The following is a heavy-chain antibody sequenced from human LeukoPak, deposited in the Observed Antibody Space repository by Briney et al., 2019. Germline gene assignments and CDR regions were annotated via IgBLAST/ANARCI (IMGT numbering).Heavy chain of an antibody. CDR3: ARRRPGYSSGWYGYWFDP. CDR2: INPNSGGI. D-gene: IGHD6-19*01. J-gene: IGHJ5*02. V-gene: IGHV1-2*02. Sequence: GASVKVSCKASGYTFTGYYMHWVRQAPGQGLEWMGWINPNSGGINYAQKFQGRVTMTRDTSISTAYMELSRLRSDDTAVYYCARRRPGYSSGWYGYWFDPWGQGTLVTVSS. CDR1: GYTFTGYY.